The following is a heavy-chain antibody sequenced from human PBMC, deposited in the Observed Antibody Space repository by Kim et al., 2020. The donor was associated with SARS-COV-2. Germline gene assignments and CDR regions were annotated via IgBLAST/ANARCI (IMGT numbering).Heavy chain of an antibody. D-gene: IGHD6-19*01. Sequence: PSLKSLVTISVDTSKDQFSLELSSVTAADTAVYYCARVLEWYSSGWYEDYWGQGTLVTVSS. V-gene: IGHV4-59*01. CDR3: ARVLEWYSSGWYEDY. J-gene: IGHJ4*02.